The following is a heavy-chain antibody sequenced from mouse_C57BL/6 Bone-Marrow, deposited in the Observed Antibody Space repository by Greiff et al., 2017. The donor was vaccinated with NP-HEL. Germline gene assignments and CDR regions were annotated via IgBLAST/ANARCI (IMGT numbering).Heavy chain of an antibody. J-gene: IGHJ1*03. Sequence: PASAVDFSRYWMSWVRRAPGKGLEWIGEINPDSSTINYAPSLKDKFIISRDNAKNTLYLQMSKVRSEDTALYYCASGDGYYVHWYFDVWGTGTTVTVSS. CDR1: AVDFSRYW. CDR3: ASGDGYYVHWYFDV. CDR2: INPDSSTI. V-gene: IGHV4-1*01. D-gene: IGHD2-3*01.